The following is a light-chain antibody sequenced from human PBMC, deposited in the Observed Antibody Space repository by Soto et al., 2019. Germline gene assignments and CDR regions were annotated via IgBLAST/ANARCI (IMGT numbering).Light chain of an antibody. CDR2: GAS. CDR1: QSVSSSY. V-gene: IGKV3-20*01. CDR3: QQYGSSSLWT. J-gene: IGKJ1*01. Sequence: EIVLTQSPGTLSSSPGERATLSCRASQSVSSSYLAWYQQKPGQAPRLLIYGASSRATGIPDRFSGSGSGTDFTLTISRLEPEDFAVYYCQQYGSSSLWTFGQGTKVDIK.